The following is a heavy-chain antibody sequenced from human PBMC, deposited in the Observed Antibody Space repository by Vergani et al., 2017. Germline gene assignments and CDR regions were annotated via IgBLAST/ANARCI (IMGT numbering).Heavy chain of an antibody. D-gene: IGHD1-14*01. V-gene: IGHV3-33*01. J-gene: IGHJ5*02. CDR1: GFTFNQYG. CDR3: ARDFRLLYNRFDP. CDR2: TWYDGNNK. Sequence: QVQLVESGGGVVQPGRSLRLSCAASGFTFNQYGMHWVRQAPGKGLEWVAVTWYDGNNKQYADSVKGRFTISRDNSKSTMYLKMNSLRDEDTGVYYCARDFRLLYNRFDPWGQGTLVTVSS.